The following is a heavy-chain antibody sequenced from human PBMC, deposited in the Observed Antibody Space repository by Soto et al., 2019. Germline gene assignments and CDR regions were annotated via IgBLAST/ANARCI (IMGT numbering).Heavy chain of an antibody. CDR3: AHAGDYDLLTFDH. CDR1: GFSLSSYGMG. V-gene: IGHV2-5*02. D-gene: IGHD4-17*01. CDR2: IYWDDDK. Sequence: SGPTLVNPTQTLTLTCTFSGFSLSSYGMGVAWIRQPPGKALEWLALIYWDDDKRYSPSLKDRLAISKDTSSNQVVLTITNMDPGDTATYFCAHAGDYDLLTFDHWGPGTLVTVSS. J-gene: IGHJ4*02.